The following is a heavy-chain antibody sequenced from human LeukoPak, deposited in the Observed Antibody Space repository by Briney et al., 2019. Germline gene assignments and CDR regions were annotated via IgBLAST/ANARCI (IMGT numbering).Heavy chain of an antibody. J-gene: IGHJ3*02. CDR1: GFTFSSYS. Sequence: GGSLRLSCAASGFTFSSYSMNWVRQAPAKGLEWVSSISSSSSYIYYADSVKGRFTISIDNGKNSLYLQMNSLRGADTAAYYCARQKRWLQLGSFDIWGQGTMVTVSS. CDR3: ARQKRWLQLGSFDI. V-gene: IGHV3-21*01. D-gene: IGHD5-24*01. CDR2: ISSSSSYI.